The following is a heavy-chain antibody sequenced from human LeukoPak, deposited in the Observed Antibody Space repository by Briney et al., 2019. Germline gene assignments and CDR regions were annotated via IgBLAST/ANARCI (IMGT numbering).Heavy chain of an antibody. D-gene: IGHD3-10*01. V-gene: IGHV3-7*01. CDR3: AREYYYGSGTTRGVFDY. CDR2: IKQDERQK. CDR1: GFTLSIYW. J-gene: IGHJ4*02. Sequence: GGSLRLSCAASGFTLSIYWMMCVRQAPGKGREGVTNIKQDERQKYYVDSVKGRFTISRDNAKNSMYLQMNRLRGEDTAVSYCAREYYYGSGTTRGVFDYWGQGTLATVSS.